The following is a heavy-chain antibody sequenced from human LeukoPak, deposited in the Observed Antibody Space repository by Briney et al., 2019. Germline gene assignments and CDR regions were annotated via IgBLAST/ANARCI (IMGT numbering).Heavy chain of an antibody. CDR2: INAGNGNT. CDR3: ARDFWRYYDSSGYYQPPDY. CDR1: GYTFTTYA. V-gene: IGHV1-3*01. Sequence: ASVKVSCKASGYTFTTYAMHWVRQAPGQGLEWMGWINAGNGNTKYSQKFQGRVTITRDTSASTAYMELRSLRSDDTAVYYCARDFWRYYDSSGYYQPPDYWGQGTLVTVSS. J-gene: IGHJ4*02. D-gene: IGHD3-22*01.